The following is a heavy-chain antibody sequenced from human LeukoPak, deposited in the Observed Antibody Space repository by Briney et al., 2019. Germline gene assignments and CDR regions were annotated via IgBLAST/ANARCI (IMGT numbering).Heavy chain of an antibody. Sequence: PSETLFLTCTVSGGSISSSSYYWGWIRQPPGKGLEWIGSIYYSGSTYYNPSLKSRVTISVDTSKNQFSLKLSSVTAADTAVYYCARHGGGENYFDYWGQGTLVTVSS. V-gene: IGHV4-39*01. D-gene: IGHD3-16*01. CDR1: GGSISSSSYY. CDR3: ARHGGGENYFDY. J-gene: IGHJ4*02. CDR2: IYYSGST.